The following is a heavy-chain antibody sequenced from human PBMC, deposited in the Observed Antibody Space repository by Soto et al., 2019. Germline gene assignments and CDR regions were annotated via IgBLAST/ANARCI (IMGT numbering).Heavy chain of an antibody. CDR2: ISSTTNYI. CDR3: ARESEDLTSNFDY. V-gene: IGHV3-21*06. Sequence: LRLSCAASGFTFTRYSMNWVCQAPGKGLEWVSSISSTTNYIYYGDSMKGRFTISRDNAKNSLYLEMNSLRAEDTAVYYCARESEDLTSNFDYWGQGTLVTVSS. CDR1: GFTFTRYS. J-gene: IGHJ4*02.